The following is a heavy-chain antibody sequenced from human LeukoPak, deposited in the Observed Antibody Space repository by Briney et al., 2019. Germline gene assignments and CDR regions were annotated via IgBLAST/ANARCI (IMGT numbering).Heavy chain of an antibody. Sequence: GRSLKLSCAASGFTFSGYGMHWVRQAPGKGLEWVSNIGNSVGNKYYADSVKGRFTISRDNAKKSLYLQMNSLRAEDTAVYYCARAAGWLDPWGQGTLVIVSS. J-gene: IGHJ5*02. V-gene: IGHV3-48*01. CDR2: IGNSVGNK. CDR3: ARAAGWLDP. CDR1: GFTFSGYG. D-gene: IGHD6-13*01.